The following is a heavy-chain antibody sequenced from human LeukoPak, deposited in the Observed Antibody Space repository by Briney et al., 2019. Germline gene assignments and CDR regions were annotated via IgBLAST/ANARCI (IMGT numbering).Heavy chain of an antibody. CDR1: GYTFTSYY. J-gene: IGHJ5*02. CDR3: ARDNSLRDTARWFDP. D-gene: IGHD5-24*01. Sequence: ASVKVSCKASGYTFTSYYLHWVRQAPGQGLEWMAIINPSGGSTSYAQRFQGRVTMTRDMSTSTVYMELSSLRSEDTAVYYCARDNSLRDTARWFDPWGQGTLVTVSS. CDR2: INPSGGST. V-gene: IGHV1-46*01.